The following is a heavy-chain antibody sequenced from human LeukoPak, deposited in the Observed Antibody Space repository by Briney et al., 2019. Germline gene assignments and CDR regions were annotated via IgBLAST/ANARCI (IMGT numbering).Heavy chain of an antibody. D-gene: IGHD6-19*01. CDR3: ARSPEDSSGWYFDY. CDR1: GFTFSSYG. J-gene: IGHJ4*02. CDR2: ISYDGSNK. V-gene: IGHV3-30*03. Sequence: GGSLRLSCAASGFTFSSYGMHWVRQAPGKGLEWVAVISYDGSNKYYADSVKGRFTISRDNSKNTLYLQMNSLRAEDTAVYYCARSPEDSSGWYFDYWGQGTLVTVSS.